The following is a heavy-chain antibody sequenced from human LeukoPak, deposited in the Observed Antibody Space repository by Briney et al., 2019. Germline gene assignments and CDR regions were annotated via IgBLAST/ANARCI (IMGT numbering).Heavy chain of an antibody. Sequence: SETLSLTCAVYGGSFSGYYWSWIRQPPGKGLEWIGEINHSGSTNYNPSLKSRVTISIDTSKNQFSLKLSSVTAADTAVYYCARTRYYYDSSSGYFQHWGQGTLVTVSS. J-gene: IGHJ1*01. CDR3: ARTRYYYDSSSGYFQH. D-gene: IGHD3-22*01. CDR1: GGSFSGYY. CDR2: INHSGST. V-gene: IGHV4-34*01.